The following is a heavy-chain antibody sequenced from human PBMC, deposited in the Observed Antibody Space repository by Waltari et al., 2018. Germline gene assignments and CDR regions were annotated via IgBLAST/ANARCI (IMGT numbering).Heavy chain of an antibody. CDR2: INHSGST. J-gene: IGHJ5*02. CDR3: AGRPSSSWYGRNWFDP. D-gene: IGHD6-13*01. CDR1: GGSFSGYY. V-gene: IGHV4-34*01. Sequence: QVQLQQWGAGLLKPSETLSLTCAVYGGSFSGYYWSWIRQPPGKGLEWIGEINHSGSTNSDPALKSRVTISVDTSKNQFSLKLGSVTAADTAVYYCAGRPSSSWYGRNWFDPWGQGTLVTVSS.